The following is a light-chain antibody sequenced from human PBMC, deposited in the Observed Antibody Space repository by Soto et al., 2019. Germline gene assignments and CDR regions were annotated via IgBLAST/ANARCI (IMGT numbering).Light chain of an antibody. V-gene: IGLV1-40*01. J-gene: IGLJ2*01. CDR3: QSFDSSLPGPI. Sequence: QLALTQPPSVSGAPGQRVTIYCTGSNSNIGADYGVHWYQQFPGTAPKLLISNYTNRPSGVPDRFSASRSGSSASLAITGLQSEDGADYYCQSFDSSLPGPILGVGTKLTVL. CDR2: NYT. CDR1: NSNIGADYG.